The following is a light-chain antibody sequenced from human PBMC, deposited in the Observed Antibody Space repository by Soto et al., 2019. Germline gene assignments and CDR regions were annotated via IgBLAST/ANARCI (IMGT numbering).Light chain of an antibody. CDR2: EVS. CDR3: SSYTTSSTVV. V-gene: IGLV2-14*01. J-gene: IGLJ2*01. CDR1: SSDVGAYGY. Sequence: QSALTQPASVSGSPGQSITISCTGTSSDVGAYGYVSWYQQHPGKAPKLMIYEVSYRPSGVSNRFSGSKSGNEASLTISGLQAEDEADYYCSSYTTSSTVVFGGGTKLTVL.